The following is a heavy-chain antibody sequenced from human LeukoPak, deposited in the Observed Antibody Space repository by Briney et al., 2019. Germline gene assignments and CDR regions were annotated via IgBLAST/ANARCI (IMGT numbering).Heavy chain of an antibody. J-gene: IGHJ4*02. V-gene: IGHV3-48*03. CDR1: GFTFSSYE. CDR3: ARDLQFGYSYGYPDY. D-gene: IGHD5-18*01. Sequence: GGSLRLSCAASGFTFSSYEMNWVRQAPGKGREGVSYISSSGSTIYYADSVKGRFTISRDNAKNSLYLQMNSLRAEDTAVYYCARDLQFGYSYGYPDYWGQGTLVTVSS. CDR2: ISSSGSTI.